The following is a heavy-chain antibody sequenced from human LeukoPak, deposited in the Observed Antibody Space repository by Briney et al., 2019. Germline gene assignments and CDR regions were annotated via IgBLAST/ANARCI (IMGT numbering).Heavy chain of an antibody. CDR3: ARADILTGYYQFDY. V-gene: IGHV4-34*01. Sequence: PSETLSLTCAVYGGSFSGYYWSWIRQPPGKGLEWIGEINHSGSTNYNPSLKSRVTISVDTSKNQLSLKLSSVTAADTAVYYCARADILTGYYQFDYWGQGTLVTVSS. D-gene: IGHD3-9*01. J-gene: IGHJ4*02. CDR2: INHSGST. CDR1: GGSFSGYY.